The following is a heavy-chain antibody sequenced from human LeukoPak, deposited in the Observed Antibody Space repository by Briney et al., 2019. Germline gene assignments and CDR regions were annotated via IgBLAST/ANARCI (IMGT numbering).Heavy chain of an antibody. V-gene: IGHV3-48*01. CDR2: IESTSSPI. J-gene: IGHJ4*02. CDR3: ARDNWGLDY. Sequence: PGGSLRLSCAASGFTFSSSNMNWVRQAPGKGLEWVSYIESTSSPIYYTDPVKGRFTISRDNAKNSLYLQMNSLRAEDTGVYYCARDNWGLDYWGPGTLVTVSS. D-gene: IGHD7-27*01. CDR1: GFTFSSSN.